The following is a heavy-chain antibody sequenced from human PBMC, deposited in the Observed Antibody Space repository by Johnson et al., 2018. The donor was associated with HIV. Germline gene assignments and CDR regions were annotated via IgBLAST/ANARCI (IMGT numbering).Heavy chain of an antibody. J-gene: IGHJ3*02. V-gene: IGHV3-7*01. CDR3: ARGYSSGEVLLDI. CDR2: IKQDGSEK. CDR1: GFTFSGSA. D-gene: IGHD6-25*01. Sequence: VQLVESGGGVVRPGGSLRLSCAASGFTFSGSAMHWVRQAPGKGLEWVANIKQDGSEKYYVDSVKGRFTISRDNAKNSLYLQMNSLRAEDTAVYYCARGYSSGEVLLDIWGQGTMVTVSS.